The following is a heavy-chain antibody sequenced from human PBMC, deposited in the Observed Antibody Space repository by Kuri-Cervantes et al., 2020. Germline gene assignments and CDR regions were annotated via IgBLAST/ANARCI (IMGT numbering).Heavy chain of an antibody. D-gene: IGHD6-19*01. CDR3: AEDSLPRITVAGDSY. Sequence: GESLKISCAASGFTFSSYWMSWVRQAPGKGLEWVANIKQDGSEKYYVDSVKGRFTISRDNSKNTLYLQMNSLRAEDTAVYYCAEDSLPRITVAGDSYWGQGTLVTVSS. CDR2: IKQDGSEK. V-gene: IGHV3-7*02. J-gene: IGHJ4*02. CDR1: GFTFSSYW.